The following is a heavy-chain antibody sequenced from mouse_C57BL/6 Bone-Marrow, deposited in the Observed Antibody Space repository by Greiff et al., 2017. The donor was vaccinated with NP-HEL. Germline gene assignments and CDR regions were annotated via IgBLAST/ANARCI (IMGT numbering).Heavy chain of an antibody. CDR1: GFTFSSYA. D-gene: IGHD1-1*01. Sequence: EVQRVESGGGLVKPGGSLKLSCAASGFTFSSYAMSWVRQTPEKRLEWVATISDGGSYTYYPDNVKGRFTISRDNAKNNLYLQMSHLKSEDTAMYYCARGYYGSSYESPYAMDYWGQGTSVTVSS. CDR2: ISDGGSYT. V-gene: IGHV5-4*01. CDR3: ARGYYGSSYESPYAMDY. J-gene: IGHJ4*01.